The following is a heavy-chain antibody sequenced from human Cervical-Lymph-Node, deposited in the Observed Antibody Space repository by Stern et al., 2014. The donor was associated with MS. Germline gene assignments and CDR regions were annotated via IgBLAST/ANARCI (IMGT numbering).Heavy chain of an antibody. V-gene: IGHV1-69*01. CDR3: ALSSETSDRWYSLGYDL. J-gene: IGHJ5*02. CDR2: IFPVFGTP. Sequence: VQLEEYGAEVTKPGSSVEVSCKASGGTFRKVPSSWVRPAPGPGLEWMAGIFPVFGTPTYAQEFMGRVTITADVSTSTVYMELSSLRSDDTAVYYCALSSETSDRWYSLGYDLWGQGTLVTVSS. D-gene: IGHD6-13*01. CDR1: GGTFRKVP.